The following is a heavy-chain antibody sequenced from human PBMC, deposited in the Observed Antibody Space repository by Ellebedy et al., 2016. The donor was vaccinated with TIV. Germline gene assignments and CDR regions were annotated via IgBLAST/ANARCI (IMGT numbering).Heavy chain of an antibody. J-gene: IGHJ6*02. CDR3: VKGAYPVPTVMAV. Sequence: GESLKISCAASGFTSSGMHWVRQAPGKGLEWVAFIRSDGSKKYYTDSVKGRFTISRDSSKNTLDLQMNSLRVEDTALYYCVKGAYPVPTVMAVWGQGTMVIVSS. CDR1: GFTSSG. D-gene: IGHD3-16*01. CDR2: IRSDGSKK. V-gene: IGHV3-30*02.